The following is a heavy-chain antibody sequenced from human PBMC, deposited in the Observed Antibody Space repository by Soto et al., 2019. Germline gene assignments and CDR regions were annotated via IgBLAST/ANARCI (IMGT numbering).Heavy chain of an antibody. D-gene: IGHD3-3*02. CDR2: IMPIFRTA. Sequence: QVQVVQSGAEVTKPGSSVKVSCKASGGSFSTAAISWVRQAPGQGLEWMGGIMPIFRTADYAQKFQGRVTLTADESTSTGYLELSSLRSEDTAVYYCARDKDRPQLGGNYYYIMDVWGQGTTVTVSS. J-gene: IGHJ6*02. CDR3: ARDKDRPQLGGNYYYIMDV. CDR1: GGSFSTAA. V-gene: IGHV1-69*12.